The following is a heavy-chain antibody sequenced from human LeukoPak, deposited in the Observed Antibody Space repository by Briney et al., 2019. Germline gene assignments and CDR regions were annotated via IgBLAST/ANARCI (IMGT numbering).Heavy chain of an antibody. V-gene: IGHV4-34*01. CDR2: INHSGST. Sequence: PSETLSLTCAVYGGSFSGYYWSWIRQPSGKGLEWIGEINHSGSTNYNPSLKSRVTISVDTSKNQFSLKLSSVTAADTAVYYCARDIRRYCSGGSCPFDYWGQGTLVTVSS. CDR3: ARDIRRYCSGGSCPFDY. D-gene: IGHD2-15*01. J-gene: IGHJ4*02. CDR1: GGSFSGYY.